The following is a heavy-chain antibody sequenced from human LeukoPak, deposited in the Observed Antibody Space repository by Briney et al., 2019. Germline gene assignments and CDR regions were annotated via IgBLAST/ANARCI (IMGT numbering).Heavy chain of an antibody. D-gene: IGHD5-24*01. V-gene: IGHV3-30*04. CDR2: ISYDGSNK. CDR1: GFTFSSYA. J-gene: IGHJ3*02. CDR3: ARPVNRGRDGYNSAFDI. Sequence: GGYLRLSCAASGFTFSSYAMHWVRQAPGKGLEWVEVISYDGSNKYYADSVKGRFTISRYNSKNTLYLQMNSLRAEDTAVYYCARPVNRGRDGYNSAFDIWGQGTMVTVSS.